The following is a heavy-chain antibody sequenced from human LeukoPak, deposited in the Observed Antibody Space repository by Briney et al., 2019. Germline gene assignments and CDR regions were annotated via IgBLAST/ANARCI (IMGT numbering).Heavy chain of an antibody. CDR1: GFTFSSYA. J-gene: IGHJ4*02. Sequence: EGSLRLSCAASGFTFSSYAMSWVRQAPGKGLEWVSAIGGSGSSTSYADSVKGRFTISRDNSKNTLYLQMNSLRAEDTAVYYCAKELYSGYGPLDYWGQGTLVTVSS. D-gene: IGHD5-12*01. CDR3: AKELYSGYGPLDY. CDR2: IGGSGSST. V-gene: IGHV3-23*01.